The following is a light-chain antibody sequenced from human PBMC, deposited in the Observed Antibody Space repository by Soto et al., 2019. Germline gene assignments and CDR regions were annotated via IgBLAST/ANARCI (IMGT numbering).Light chain of an antibody. CDR2: AAS. CDR3: QHSYSNPRT. CDR1: QSISSY. V-gene: IGKV1-39*01. J-gene: IGKJ1*01. Sequence: DIQMTQSPSSLSASVGDRVTITCRASQSISSYLNWYQQKPGKAPKLLIYAASSLQSGVPSRFSGSGSGTDFTLTISSLQPDDFSTYYCQHSYSNPRTFGQGTKVEIK.